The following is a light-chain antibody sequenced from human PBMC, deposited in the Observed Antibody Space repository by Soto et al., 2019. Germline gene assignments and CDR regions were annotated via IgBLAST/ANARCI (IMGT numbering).Light chain of an antibody. V-gene: IGKV3-20*01. CDR3: QQYGNSPGYT. CDR2: GAG. Sequence: IVLTQSPGTLSLSPGERATLSCRASQSVSSSYLAWYQQKPGQAPSLLIFGAGSRATGIPDRFSGSGSGTDFTLTISRLEPEDFAVYYCQQYGNSPGYTFGQGTKLEIK. J-gene: IGKJ2*01. CDR1: QSVSSSY.